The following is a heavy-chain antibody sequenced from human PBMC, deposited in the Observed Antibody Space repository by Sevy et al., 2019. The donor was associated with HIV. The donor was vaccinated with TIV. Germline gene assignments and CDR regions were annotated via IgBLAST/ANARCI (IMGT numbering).Heavy chain of an antibody. D-gene: IGHD1-26*01. CDR3: ARGTCYSGGYYLGDDAFDI. J-gene: IGHJ3*02. V-gene: IGHV3-13*01. Sequence: GGSLRLSCAASGFTFSRYDMHWVRQATGKGLEWVSSIGTAGDTYYPGSVKGRFTISRENAKKSLYLQMNSLRAGDTAVDYCARGTCYSGGYYLGDDAFDIWGQGTMVTVSS. CDR2: IGTAGDT. CDR1: GFTFSRYD.